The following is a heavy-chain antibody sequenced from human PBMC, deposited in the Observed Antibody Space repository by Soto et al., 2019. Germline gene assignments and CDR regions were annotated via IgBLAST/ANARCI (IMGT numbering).Heavy chain of an antibody. V-gene: IGHV3-7*01. D-gene: IGHD3-9*01. CDR2: IKQDGSEK. Sequence: VGSLRLSCAASGFTFSSYWMSWVRQAPGKGLEWVANIKQDGSEKYYVDSVKGRFTISRDNAKNSLYLQMNSLRAEDTAVYYCARELYYDILTGYWYYFDYWGQGTLVPVSS. CDR3: ARELYYDILTGYWYYFDY. CDR1: GFTFSSYW. J-gene: IGHJ4*02.